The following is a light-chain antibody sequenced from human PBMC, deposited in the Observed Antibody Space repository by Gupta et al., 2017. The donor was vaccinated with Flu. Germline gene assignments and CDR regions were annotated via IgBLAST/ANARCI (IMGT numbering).Light chain of an antibody. CDR3: QQYTSYPLS. CDR2: QAS. CDR1: QSISKW. J-gene: IGKJ4*01. V-gene: IGKV1-5*03. Sequence: GDRVTITCRASQSISKWLTWSQQKPGKAPKLLIYQASSLETGVPSRFSGSGSGTEFTLTISSLQPDDFGTYYCQQYTSYPLSFGGGTKVEIK.